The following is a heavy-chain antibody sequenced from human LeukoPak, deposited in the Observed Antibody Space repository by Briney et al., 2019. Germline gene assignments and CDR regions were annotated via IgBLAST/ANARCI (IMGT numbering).Heavy chain of an antibody. Sequence: SETLSLACTVSGHSINNGLYWGWIRQRPGKGLEWIGKSYYSEGTQYNPSLNSRVNISVDTSKNQFSLKLSSVTAADTAVYYCARVLPITPYFDYWGQGTLVTVSS. CDR2: SYYSEGT. J-gene: IGHJ4*02. V-gene: IGHV4-38-2*02. CDR3: ARVLPITPYFDY. D-gene: IGHD1-20*01. CDR1: GHSINNGLY.